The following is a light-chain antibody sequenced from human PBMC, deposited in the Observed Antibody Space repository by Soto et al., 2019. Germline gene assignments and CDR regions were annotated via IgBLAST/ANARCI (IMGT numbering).Light chain of an antibody. CDR1: QGISNN. CDR2: AAS. CDR3: QKYDSAPWT. V-gene: IGKV1-27*01. J-gene: IGKJ1*01. Sequence: DILMTQSPSSLSASVGERATITSRASQGISNNLAWYHQKPGKVPRLLIYAASPCYTGVPSRFSGSGSGTDFTLTISSLQSEDVATYYCQKYDSAPWTFGRGTKVEIK.